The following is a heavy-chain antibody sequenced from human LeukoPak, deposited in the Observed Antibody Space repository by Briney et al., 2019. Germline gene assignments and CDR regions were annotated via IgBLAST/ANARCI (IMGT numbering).Heavy chain of an antibody. D-gene: IGHD1-26*01. Sequence: PGGSLRLSCAASGFIFSSYSMNWVRQAPGKGLEWVSYISSSSNTIYYADSVKGRFTISRDNAKNSLYLQMNSLRAEDTAVYYCARGGSYWEYWGQGTLVTVSS. CDR2: ISSSSNTI. CDR3: ARGGSYWEY. V-gene: IGHV3-48*04. CDR1: GFIFSSYS. J-gene: IGHJ4*02.